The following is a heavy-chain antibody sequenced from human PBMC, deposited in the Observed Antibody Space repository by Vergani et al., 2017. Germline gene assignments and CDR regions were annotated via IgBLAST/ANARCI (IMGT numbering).Heavy chain of an antibody. D-gene: IGHD4-23*01. CDR3: ARPFYGGKPLVD. CDR1: GGPFSSYA. Sequence: QVQLVQSGAEVKKPGSSVKVSCKASGGPFSSYAISWVRQAPGQGLEWMGGIIPIFGTANYAQKFQGRVTIPADESTSTAYMELSSLRCEDTAVYYCARPFYGGKPLVDWGQGTLVTVSS. J-gene: IGHJ4*02. V-gene: IGHV1-69*01. CDR2: IIPIFGTA.